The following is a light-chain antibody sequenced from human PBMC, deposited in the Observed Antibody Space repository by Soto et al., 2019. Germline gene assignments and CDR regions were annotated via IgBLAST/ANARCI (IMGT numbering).Light chain of an antibody. CDR2: DVS. J-gene: IGLJ1*01. Sequence: QPVLTQPASVSGSPGQSITISCTGTSSDIGGYNYVSWYQQHPGKAPKLMIYDVSNRPSGVSNRFSGSKSGNTASLTISGLQAEDEADYYCSSYTSSGTLEVFGTGTKLTVL. V-gene: IGLV2-14*01. CDR1: SSDIGGYNY. CDR3: SSYTSSGTLEV.